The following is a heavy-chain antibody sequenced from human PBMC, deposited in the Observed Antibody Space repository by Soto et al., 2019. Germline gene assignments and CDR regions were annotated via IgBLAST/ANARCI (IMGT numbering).Heavy chain of an antibody. D-gene: IGHD6-13*01. CDR2: IIPILGIA. CDR3: ASLEAAAGTSWFAP. Sequence: QVQLVQSGAEVKKPGSSVKVSCKASGGTFSSYTISWVRQAPGQGLEWMGRIIPILGIANYAQKFQGRVTITADKSTSTAYMELSSLRSEDTAVYYCASLEAAAGTSWFAPWGQGTLVTVSS. CDR1: GGTFSSYT. V-gene: IGHV1-69*02. J-gene: IGHJ5*02.